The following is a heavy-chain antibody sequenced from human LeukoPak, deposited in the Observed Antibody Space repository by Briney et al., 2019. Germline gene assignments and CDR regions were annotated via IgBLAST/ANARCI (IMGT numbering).Heavy chain of an antibody. Sequence: GSLRLSCAASGFTFSSYWMNWARQPPGKGLEWIGEINHSGSTNYNPSLKSRVTISVDTSKNQFSLKLSSVTAADTAVYYCARGPELLWFGELLNNYYYYYGMDVWGQGTTVTVSS. CDR3: ARGPELLWFGELLNNYYYYYGMDV. V-gene: IGHV4-34*01. CDR1: GFTFSSYW. CDR2: INHSGST. J-gene: IGHJ6*02. D-gene: IGHD3-10*01.